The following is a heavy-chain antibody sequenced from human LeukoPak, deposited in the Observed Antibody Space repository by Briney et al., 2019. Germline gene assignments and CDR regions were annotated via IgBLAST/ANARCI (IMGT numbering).Heavy chain of an antibody. D-gene: IGHD3-10*01. CDR1: GYTFTTYY. CDR3: ARAYRSGSPFDY. Sequence: SVKVSCKASGYTFTTYYMHWVRQAPGQGLEWMGIIYPGGGGTSYAQKIQGRVTRTRDTSTSTVYVELSSLRSEDTAVYYCARAYRSGSPFDYWGQGTLGTVSS. V-gene: IGHV1-46*01. CDR2: IYPGGGGT. J-gene: IGHJ4*02.